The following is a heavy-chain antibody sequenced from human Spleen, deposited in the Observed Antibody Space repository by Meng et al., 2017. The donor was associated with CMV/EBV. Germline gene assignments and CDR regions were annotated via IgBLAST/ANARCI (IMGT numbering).Heavy chain of an antibody. Sequence: ASVKVSCKASGHSVTGYYMQWVRQAPGQGLEWMGMINPSGGSTTYAQKFQGRVTMTRDTSTSTVYMELSSLRSEDTAVYYCARDEAGITIFGVAKSYNWLDPWGQGTLVTVSS. D-gene: IGHD3-3*01. J-gene: IGHJ5*02. CDR3: ARDEAGITIFGVAKSYNWLDP. CDR1: GHSVTGYY. CDR2: INPSGGST. V-gene: IGHV1-46*01.